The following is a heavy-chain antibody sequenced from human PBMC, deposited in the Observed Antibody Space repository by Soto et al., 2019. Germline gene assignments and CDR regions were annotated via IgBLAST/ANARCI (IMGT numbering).Heavy chain of an antibody. J-gene: IGHJ6*02. V-gene: IGHV1-69*02. CDR1: GGTFSSYT. Sequence: ASVKVSCKASGGTFSSYTISWVRQAPGQGLEWMGRIIPILGIANYAQKFQGRVTITADKSTSTAYMELSSLRSEDTAVYYCARGDKSYYGMDVWGQGTTVTVSS. CDR3: ARGDKSYYGMDV. D-gene: IGHD3-9*01. CDR2: IIPILGIA.